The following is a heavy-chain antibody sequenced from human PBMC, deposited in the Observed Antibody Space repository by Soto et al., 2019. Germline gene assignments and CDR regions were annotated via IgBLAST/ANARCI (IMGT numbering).Heavy chain of an antibody. Sequence: QVQLQESGPGLVKPSQTLFLTCTVSGGSISSGGYYWTWIRQHPEKGLEWIGYIYYSGSTHYNQSLKARATISADTSKNQVSLDLTFVTGADTAVYYWARDVGIWFGALSTSANYYYDLDVWGQGTTVTVSS. CDR1: GGSISSGGYY. D-gene: IGHD3-10*01. CDR2: IYYSGST. CDR3: ARDVGIWFGALSTSANYYYDLDV. V-gene: IGHV4-31*03. J-gene: IGHJ6*02.